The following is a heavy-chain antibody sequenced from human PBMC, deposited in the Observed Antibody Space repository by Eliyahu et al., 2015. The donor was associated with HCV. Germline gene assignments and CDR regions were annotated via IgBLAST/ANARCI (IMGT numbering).Heavy chain of an antibody. J-gene: IGHJ4*02. V-gene: IGHV3-7*04. Sequence: LEWVANINGDGSEKHYVDSVKGRFTISRDNPKNSLYLQMNSLTAEDTSLYFCARDYGGNSQYWGQGTLVTVSP. CDR3: ARDYGGNSQY. D-gene: IGHD4-23*01. CDR2: INGDGSEK.